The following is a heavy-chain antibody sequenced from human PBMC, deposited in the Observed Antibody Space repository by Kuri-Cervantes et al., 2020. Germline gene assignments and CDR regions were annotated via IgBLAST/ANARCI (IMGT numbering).Heavy chain of an antibody. CDR3: ARLPLYGDFKGGNWGYYYYMDV. J-gene: IGHJ6*03. Sequence: GGSLRLSCVASGFTFSDYAMHWVRQAPGKGLEWVALMRFDGSKKYYGDSVKGRFTISRDNAKNSLYLQMNSLRVEDTALYYCARLPLYGDFKGGNWGYYYYMDVWGKGTTVTVSS. CDR1: GFTFSDYA. CDR2: MRFDGSKK. V-gene: IGHV3-33*01. D-gene: IGHD4-17*01.